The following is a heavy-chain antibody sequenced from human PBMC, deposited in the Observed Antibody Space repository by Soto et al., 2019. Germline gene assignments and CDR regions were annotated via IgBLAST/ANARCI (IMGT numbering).Heavy chain of an antibody. D-gene: IGHD2-21*02. Sequence: EVQLAESGGVLVQPGGSLRLSCVASGFTFSDHWMHWVRQAPGKGLVWVSRINSGGSRTNYADSVKGRFTISRDNAKNTLYLEMNRLSVEDTAVYYCARGTCSGDTCFFGGTHWGRGNLVTVSS. CDR3: ARGTCSGDTCFFGGTH. CDR2: INSGGSRT. V-gene: IGHV3-74*01. J-gene: IGHJ4*02. CDR1: GFTFSDHW.